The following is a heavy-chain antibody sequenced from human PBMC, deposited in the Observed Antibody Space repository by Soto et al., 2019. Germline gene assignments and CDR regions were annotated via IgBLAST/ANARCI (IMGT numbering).Heavy chain of an antibody. D-gene: IGHD2-21*01. J-gene: IGHJ4*02. CDR3: AGDLWIDQFKFFDY. CDR2: IWHDGSAQ. V-gene: IGHV3-33*01. Sequence: GGSLRLSCSASGFIFNVNGMHWVRQAPGKGLEWVAGIWHDGSAQFYADSVKGRFIISKDNSNNMLYLQMGGLRVEDTAVYYCAGDLWIDQFKFFDYWGQGTLVTVSS. CDR1: GFIFNVNG.